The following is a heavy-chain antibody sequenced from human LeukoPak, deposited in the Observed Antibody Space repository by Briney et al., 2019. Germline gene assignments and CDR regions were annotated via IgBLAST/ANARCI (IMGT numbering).Heavy chain of an antibody. V-gene: IGHV1-46*01. Sequence: ASVKVSCKASGYTFTSYGISWVRQAPGQGLEWMGIINPSGGSTSYAQKFQGRVTMTRDTSTSTVYMELSSLRSEDTAVYYCARDDIAVAGPDAFDIWGQGTMVTVSS. CDR1: GYTFTSYG. J-gene: IGHJ3*02. CDR2: INPSGGST. D-gene: IGHD6-19*01. CDR3: ARDDIAVAGPDAFDI.